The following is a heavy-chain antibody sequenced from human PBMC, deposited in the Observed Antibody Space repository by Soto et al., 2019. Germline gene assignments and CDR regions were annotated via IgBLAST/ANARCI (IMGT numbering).Heavy chain of an antibody. CDR2: IYYSGST. CDR3: AGVVSGGSLTDGFEL. D-gene: IGHD2-15*01. J-gene: IGHJ3*01. Sequence: QVQLQESGPGLVKPSQTLSLTCTVSGGSISSGDYYWSRIRQPPGKGLEWIGYIYYSGSTYYNPPFKDRVTRSVDTSKSQFSMKLGPVTAADTAGYYGAGVVSGGSLTDGFELWGQGTMVTVSS. CDR1: GGSISSGDYY. V-gene: IGHV4-30-4*01.